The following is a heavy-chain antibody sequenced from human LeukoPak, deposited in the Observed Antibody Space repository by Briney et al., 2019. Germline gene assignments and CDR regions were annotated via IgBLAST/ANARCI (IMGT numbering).Heavy chain of an antibody. CDR2: ISWNSGSI. CDR3: AKVGGSGRNYYYGMDV. D-gene: IGHD3-16*01. V-gene: IGHV3-9*01. CDR1: GFTFDDYA. Sequence: PGRSLRLSCAASGFTFDDYAMHWVRQAPGKCLEWVSGISWNSGSIGYADYVKGRFTISRDNAKNSLYLQMNSLRAEDTALYYCAKVGGSGRNYYYGMDVWGQGTTVTVSS. J-gene: IGHJ6*02.